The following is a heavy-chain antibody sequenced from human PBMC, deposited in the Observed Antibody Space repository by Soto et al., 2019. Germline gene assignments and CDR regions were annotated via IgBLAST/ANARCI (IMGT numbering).Heavy chain of an antibody. V-gene: IGHV4-59*01. J-gene: IGHJ4*02. CDR1: GGSISSYY. D-gene: IGHD1-26*01. CDR3: ARAGSGSYYGVIDY. CDR2: IYYSGST. Sequence: QVQLQESGPGLVKPSETLSLTCTVSGGSISSYYWSWIRQPPGKGLEWMGYIYYSGSTNYNPSLKSRVTISVDTSKTQFSLKLSSVTAADTAVYYCARAGSGSYYGVIDYWGQGTLVTVSS.